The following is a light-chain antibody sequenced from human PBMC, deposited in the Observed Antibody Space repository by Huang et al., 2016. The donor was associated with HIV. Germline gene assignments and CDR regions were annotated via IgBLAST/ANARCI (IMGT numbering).Light chain of an antibody. Sequence: EIVMTQSPATLSVSPGERATLSCRASRSVSSNLAWYQQKPGQAPRLPIYGASTRATGIPARFSGSGSGTEFTLTISSLQSEDFAVYYCQQYNNWPRTFGQGTKVEIK. J-gene: IGKJ1*01. CDR1: RSVSSN. CDR2: GAS. V-gene: IGKV3-15*01. CDR3: QQYNNWPRT.